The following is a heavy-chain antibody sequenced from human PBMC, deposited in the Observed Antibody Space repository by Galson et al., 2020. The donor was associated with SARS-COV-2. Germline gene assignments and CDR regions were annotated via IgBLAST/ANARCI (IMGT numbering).Heavy chain of an antibody. Sequence: GKSPKSSGADAGFNVSNNYMAWVRPAPGKGLERVSVMYSGGRTEYADSAKGRFTISRDNSKNTLYLQMTSLRAEDTAGYYCARDRVSLWFGDGFRDGMDVWGQGTTVTVSS. CDR1: GFNVSNNY. CDR3: ARDRVSLWFGDGFRDGMDV. J-gene: IGHJ6*02. D-gene: IGHD3-10*01. V-gene: IGHV3-53*01. CDR2: MYSGGRT.